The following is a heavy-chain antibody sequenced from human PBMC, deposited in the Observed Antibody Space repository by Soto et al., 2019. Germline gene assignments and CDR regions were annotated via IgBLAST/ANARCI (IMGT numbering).Heavy chain of an antibody. V-gene: IGHV3-21*06. J-gene: IGHJ4*02. CDR3: ARESEDLTSNFDY. CDR2: ISSTTNYI. CDR1: GFTFTRYS. Sequence: EVQLVESGGGLVKPGGSLRLSCVASGFTFTRYSMNWVRQAPGKGLEWVSSISSTTNYIYYGDSMKGRFTISRDNAKNSLYLKMNSLRAEDTAVYYCARESEDLTSNFDYWGQGTLVTVSS.